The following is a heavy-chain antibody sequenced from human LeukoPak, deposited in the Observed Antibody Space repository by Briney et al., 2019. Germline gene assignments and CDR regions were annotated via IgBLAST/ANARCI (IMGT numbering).Heavy chain of an antibody. CDR2: MNPNSGNT. V-gene: IGHV1-8*01. J-gene: IGHJ5*01. Sequence: ASVKVSCKASGYTFTSYDINWVRRAPGQGLEWMGWMNPNSGNTGYAQKFQGRVTMTRNTAMSTAYMVLSSLRFEDTAVYYCATGVAVVASTDSWGQGTLVTVSS. CDR3: ATGVAVVASTDS. CDR1: GYTFTSYD. D-gene: IGHD2-15*01.